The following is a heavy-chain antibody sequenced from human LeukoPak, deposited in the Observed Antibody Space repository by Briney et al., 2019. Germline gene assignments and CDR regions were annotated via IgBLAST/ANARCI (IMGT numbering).Heavy chain of an antibody. J-gene: IGHJ3*02. CDR1: GFTFSSYD. Sequence: GGSLRLSCAASGFTFSSYDMHWVRQATGKGLEWASGTGTTGDTYYPGSVKGRFTISREDAKNSLYLQMNSLRAGDTAVYFCARGRPGSGWGTLAFDIWGQGTMVAVSS. CDR2: TGTTGDT. D-gene: IGHD6-19*01. CDR3: ARGRPGSGWGTLAFDI. V-gene: IGHV3-13*01.